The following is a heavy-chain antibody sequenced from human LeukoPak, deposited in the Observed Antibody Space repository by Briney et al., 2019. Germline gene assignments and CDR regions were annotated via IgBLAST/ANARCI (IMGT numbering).Heavy chain of an antibody. Sequence: SETLSLTCTVSGGSISSYYWRWIRQPAGKGLEWIGRIYISGSTNYNPSLKSRVTMSVDTSKNQFSLKLSSVTAADTAVYYCARAKDWNDPFDYWGQGTLVTVSS. CDR2: IYISGST. CDR1: GGSISSYY. CDR3: ARAKDWNDPFDY. D-gene: IGHD1-1*01. J-gene: IGHJ4*02. V-gene: IGHV4-4*07.